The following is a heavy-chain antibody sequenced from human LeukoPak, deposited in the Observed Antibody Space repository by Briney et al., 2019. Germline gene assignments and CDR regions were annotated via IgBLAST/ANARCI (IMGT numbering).Heavy chain of an antibody. CDR2: IYRSGST. D-gene: IGHD6-6*01. CDR1: GGSISSSSYY. J-gene: IGHJ4*02. Sequence: SETLSLTCIVSGGSISSSSYYWGWIRQPPGKGLEWIGSIYRSGSTYYNPSLKSRVTISVDTSKNQFSLNLSSVTAADTAVYYCARGVARSSKFHFSYYFDYWGQGTLVTVSS. CDR3: ARGVARSSKFHFSYYFDY. V-gene: IGHV4-39*07.